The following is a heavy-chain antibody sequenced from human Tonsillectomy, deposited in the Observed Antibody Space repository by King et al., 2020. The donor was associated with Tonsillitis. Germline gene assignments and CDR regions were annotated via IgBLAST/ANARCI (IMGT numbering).Heavy chain of an antibody. Sequence: VQLVQSGGGLVKPGGSLRLSCAASGFTFSDAWMNWVRQSPGKGLEWVGRIKSRDNGGTTDYATPVRGRFSISRDDSKSTVYLQMNSLTTEDTAVYFCLCYRLKDGVDIWGQGAMVTVSS. CDR2: IKSRDNGGTT. V-gene: IGHV3-15*01. CDR3: LCYRLKDGVDI. J-gene: IGHJ3*02. CDR1: GFTFSDAW. D-gene: IGHD3-16*02.